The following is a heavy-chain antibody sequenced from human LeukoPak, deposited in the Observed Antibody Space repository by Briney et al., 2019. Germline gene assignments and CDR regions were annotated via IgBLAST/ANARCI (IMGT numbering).Heavy chain of an antibody. CDR1: GGSISNYY. CDR2: VYNSGRT. CDR3: ATEYCASSSCRFDS. V-gene: IGHV4-59*01. J-gene: IGHJ4*02. Sequence: SETLSLTCSVSGGSISNYYWSWIRQSPGEGPEWIGHVYNSGRTNYNPSLKSRVTISLDTSKKQFSLKLTSVTAADTAIYYCATEYCASSSCRFDSWGQGTLVTVSS. D-gene: IGHD2-2*01.